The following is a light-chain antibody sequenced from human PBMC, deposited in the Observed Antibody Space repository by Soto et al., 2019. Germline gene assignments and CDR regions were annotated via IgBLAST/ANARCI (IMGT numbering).Light chain of an antibody. V-gene: IGKV1-33*01. CDR2: DAS. J-gene: IGKJ2*01. CDR1: QDISNY. CDR3: QQYDNLPRYT. Sequence: DIPMTQSPSSLSASVGDRVTITCQASQDISNYLNWYQQKPGKAPKLLIYDASNLETGVPSRFSGDGSGTDFTFTISSLQPEDIATYYCQQYDNLPRYTFGQGTKLEIK.